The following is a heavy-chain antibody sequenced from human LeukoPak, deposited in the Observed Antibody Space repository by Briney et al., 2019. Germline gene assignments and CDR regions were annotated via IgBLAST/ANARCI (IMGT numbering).Heavy chain of an antibody. CDR3: ARREMATIRPFDD. J-gene: IGHJ4*02. D-gene: IGHD5-24*01. V-gene: IGHV5-51*01. Sequence: GESCQISCTGSGYSSTTYWIGWGRHMPGKGLEWMGIIYPGESDTRYRPSFQGQVTISAAKSINIVYLLWSSLKASATAMYYCARREMATIRPFDDWGEETVVSLFS. CDR2: IYPGESDT. CDR1: GYSSTTYW.